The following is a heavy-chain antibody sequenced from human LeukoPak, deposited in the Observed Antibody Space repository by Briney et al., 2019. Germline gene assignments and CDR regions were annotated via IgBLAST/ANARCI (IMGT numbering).Heavy chain of an antibody. CDR1: SGSISSYY. D-gene: IGHD3-10*01. J-gene: IGHJ1*01. Sequence: SETLSLTCSVSSGSISSYYWSWIRQPAGKGLEWIWLIYTSGSTNYNPSFKSRVTMSVDTSKNQFSLKLSSVTAADTAVYYCARARKYGSGSYIQHWGQGTLVTVSS. CDR2: IYTSGST. V-gene: IGHV4-4*07. CDR3: ARARKYGSGSYIQH.